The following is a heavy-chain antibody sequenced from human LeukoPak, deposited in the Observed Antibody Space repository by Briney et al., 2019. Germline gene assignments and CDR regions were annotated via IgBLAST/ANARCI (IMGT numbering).Heavy chain of an antibody. D-gene: IGHD3-22*01. CDR3: AKRRYCDSSGYDFDY. J-gene: IGHJ4*02. V-gene: IGHV3-23*01. Sequence: GGSLRLSCTASGFTFSNYAMSWVRQAPGKGLEWVSAVSGNGGNTYYADSVKGRFTISRDNSKNTLYLQMNTLRAEDTAVYYCAKRRYCDSSGYDFDYWGQGTLVTVSS. CDR2: VSGNGGNT. CDR1: GFTFSNYA.